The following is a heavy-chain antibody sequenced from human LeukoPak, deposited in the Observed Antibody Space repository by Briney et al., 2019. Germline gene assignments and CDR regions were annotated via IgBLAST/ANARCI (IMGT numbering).Heavy chain of an antibody. CDR2: INHSGST. D-gene: IGHD6-19*01. V-gene: IGHV4-34*01. CDR3: ARGSDSSGWYGHYHYGMDV. J-gene: IGHJ6*02. CDR1: GGSFSGYY. Sequence: PSETLSLTCAVYGGSFSGYYWSWIRQPPGKGLEWIGEINHSGSTNYNPSLKSRVTISVDTSKNQFSLKLSSATAADTAVYYCARGSDSSGWYGHYHYGMDVWGQGTTVTVSS.